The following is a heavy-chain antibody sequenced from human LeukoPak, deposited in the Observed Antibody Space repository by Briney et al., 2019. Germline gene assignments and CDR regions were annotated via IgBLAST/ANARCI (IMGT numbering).Heavy chain of an antibody. CDR2: IIPILGIA. J-gene: IGHJ4*02. CDR1: GGTFSSYA. D-gene: IGHD5-12*01. CDR3: ARDDVSGYEGGTDY. Sequence: GASVKVSCKASGGTFSSYAISWVRQAPGQGLEWMGRIIPILGIANYAQKFQGRVTITADKSTSTAYMELSSLRSEDTAVYYCARDDVSGYEGGTDYWGQGTLVTVSS. V-gene: IGHV1-69*04.